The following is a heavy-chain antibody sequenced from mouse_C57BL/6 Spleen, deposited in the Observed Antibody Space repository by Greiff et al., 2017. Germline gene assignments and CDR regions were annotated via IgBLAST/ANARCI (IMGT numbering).Heavy chain of an antibody. CDR3: AREVTTVVAEGYFDY. Sequence: LQQPGAELVKPGASVKLSCKASGYTFTSYWMHWVKQRPGQGLEWIGMIHPNSGSTNYNEKFKSKATLTVDKSSSTAYMQLSSLTSEDSAVYYCAREVTTVVAEGYFDYWGQGTTLTVSS. D-gene: IGHD1-1*01. J-gene: IGHJ2*01. V-gene: IGHV1-64*01. CDR1: GYTFTSYW. CDR2: IHPNSGST.